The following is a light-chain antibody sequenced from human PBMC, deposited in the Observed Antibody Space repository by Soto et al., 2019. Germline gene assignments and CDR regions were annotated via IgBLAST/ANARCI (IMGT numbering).Light chain of an antibody. CDR3: QQYGSPSWT. J-gene: IGKJ1*01. CDR2: GAS. V-gene: IGKV3-20*01. CDR1: QSVSSSY. Sequence: EIVLTQSPGTLSSSPGERATISCRASQSVSSSYLAWYQQKPGDAPRPLIYGASSMASGVPARFSGSGSGTEFTLTISRLQPEDFAVYYCQQYGSPSWTFGQGTKVEIK.